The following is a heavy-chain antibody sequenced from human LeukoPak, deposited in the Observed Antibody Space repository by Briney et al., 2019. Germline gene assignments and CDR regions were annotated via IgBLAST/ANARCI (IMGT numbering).Heavy chain of an antibody. CDR2: INHSGST. J-gene: IGHJ4*02. V-gene: IGHV4-34*01. D-gene: IGHD6-6*01. CDR3: AREEYSSSAGVLFDY. CDR1: GGSFSGYY. Sequence: SETLSLTCAVYGGSFSGYYWSWLRQPPGKGLEWIGEINHSGSTNYNPSLKSRVTISVDTSKNQFSLKLSSVTAADTAVYYCAREEYSSSAGVLFDYWGQGTLVTVSS.